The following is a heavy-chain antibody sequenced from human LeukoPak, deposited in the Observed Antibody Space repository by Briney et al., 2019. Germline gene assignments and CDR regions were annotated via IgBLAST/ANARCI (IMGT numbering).Heavy chain of an antibody. J-gene: IGHJ2*01. CDR3: ARELVSLGTGYFDL. CDR1: GFAFGTYA. V-gene: IGHV3-23*01. Sequence: PGGSLRLSCAGSGFAFGTYAMSWVRQAPGMGLEWVSSISANGQATYYADSVKGRFTISRDNSKNTLHLQMNNLRAEDTAIYYCARELVSLGTGYFDLWGRGTLVTVSS. CDR2: ISANGQAT. D-gene: IGHD7-27*01.